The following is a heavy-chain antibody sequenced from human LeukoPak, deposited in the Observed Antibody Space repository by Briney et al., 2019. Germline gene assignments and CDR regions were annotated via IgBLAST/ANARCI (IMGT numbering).Heavy chain of an antibody. Sequence: AGSLRLSCAASGFTFSSYGMHWVRQAPGKGLEWVAFIRYDGSNKYYADSVKGRFTISRDNSKNTLYLQMNSLRAEDTAVYYCAKDRGNYVRGSYRTGYLDYLGQGTLVTVSS. D-gene: IGHD3-16*02. CDR1: GFTFSSYG. V-gene: IGHV3-30*02. J-gene: IGHJ4*02. CDR3: AKDRGNYVRGSYRTGYLDY. CDR2: IRYDGSNK.